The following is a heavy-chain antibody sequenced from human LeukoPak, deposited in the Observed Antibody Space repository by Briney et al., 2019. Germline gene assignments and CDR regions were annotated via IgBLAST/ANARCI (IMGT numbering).Heavy chain of an antibody. J-gene: IGHJ4*02. CDR2: TSSDLNVK. D-gene: IGHD3-10*01. CDR3: AKGHYYGSGSLDY. V-gene: IGHV3-30*18. Sequence: PGGSLRLSCAASGFTFRNYVIHWVRQAPGKGLEWVAVTSSDLNVKLYADSVKGRFTISRDNSKNTLYVQMNSLRAEDTAVYYCAKGHYYGSGSLDYWGQGTLVTVSS. CDR1: GFTFRNYV.